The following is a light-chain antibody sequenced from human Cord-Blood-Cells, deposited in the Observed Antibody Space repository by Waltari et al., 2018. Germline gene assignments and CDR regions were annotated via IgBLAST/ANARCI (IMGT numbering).Light chain of an antibody. CDR2: EGS. CDR1: RSDVCVYTL. CDR3: CSYAGSRV. Sequence: QSALTQPASVSGSPGQLITITCTGTRSDVCVYTLVSWYQQHQCKAPKLMIYEGSKRPSGVSNRFSGSKSGNTASLTISGLQAEDEADYYCCSYAGSRVFGGGTKLTVL. V-gene: IGLV2-23*01. J-gene: IGLJ3*02.